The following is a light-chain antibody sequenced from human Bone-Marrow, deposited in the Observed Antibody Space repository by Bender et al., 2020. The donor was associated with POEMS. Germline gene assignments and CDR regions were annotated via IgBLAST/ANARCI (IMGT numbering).Light chain of an antibody. CDR3: AAWGAGLGDGV. CDR1: NSNIGTNA. V-gene: IGLV1-44*01. J-gene: IGLJ3*02. CDR2: RDN. Sequence: QSVLTQPPSASGTPGQRVTISCSGSNSNIGTNAVNWYQQFPGPAPKLLIYRDNQRPSGVPDRFYAFKSGTSASLGISGLQSEDEADYYCAAWGAGLGDGVFGGGTTLTGL.